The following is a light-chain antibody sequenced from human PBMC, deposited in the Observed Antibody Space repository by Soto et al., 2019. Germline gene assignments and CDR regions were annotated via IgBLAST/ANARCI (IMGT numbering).Light chain of an antibody. Sequence: QSVLTQPASVSGSPGQSITISCTGTSNDVGGYKYVSWYQQYPGKAPKLMIYGVTDRPSGVSDRFSGSKSGNTASLTISWLQAEDEADYYCSSYTSSSTLLFGGGTKLTVL. CDR3: SSYTSSSTLL. J-gene: IGLJ2*01. CDR1: SNDVGGYKY. V-gene: IGLV2-14*01. CDR2: GVT.